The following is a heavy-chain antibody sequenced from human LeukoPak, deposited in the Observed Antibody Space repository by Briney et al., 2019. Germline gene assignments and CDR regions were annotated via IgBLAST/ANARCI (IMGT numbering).Heavy chain of an antibody. D-gene: IGHD2-2*01. V-gene: IGHV3-30-3*01. CDR3: AKDTPDIVVVPADDAFDI. CDR1: GFTFSSYA. CDR2: ISYDGSNK. J-gene: IGHJ3*02. Sequence: GRSLRLSCAASGFTFSSYAMHWVRQAPGKGLEWVAVISYDGSNKYYADSVKGRFTISRDNSKNTLYLQMNSLRAEDTAVYYCAKDTPDIVVVPADDAFDIWGQGTMVTVSS.